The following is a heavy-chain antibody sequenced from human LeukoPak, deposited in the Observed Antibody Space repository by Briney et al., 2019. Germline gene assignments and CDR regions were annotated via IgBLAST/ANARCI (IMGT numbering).Heavy chain of an antibody. CDR2: IWYDGSNK. CDR1: GFTFSSYS. Sequence: GGSLRLSCAASGFTFSSYSMNWVRQAPGKGLEWVAVIWYDGSNKYYADSVKGRFTISRDNSKNTLYLQMNSLRAEDTAVYYCAKDGEGIAARLTYYYGMDVWGQGTTVTVSS. CDR3: AKDGEGIAARLTYYYGMDV. J-gene: IGHJ6*02. D-gene: IGHD6-6*01. V-gene: IGHV3-33*06.